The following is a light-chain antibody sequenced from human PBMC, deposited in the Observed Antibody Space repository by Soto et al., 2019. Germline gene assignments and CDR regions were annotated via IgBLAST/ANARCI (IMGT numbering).Light chain of an antibody. CDR1: RSNIGSNI. V-gene: IGLV1-44*01. CDR3: AAWGHSLNAYYV. Sequence: QSVLTHRHSAAGTPVQRVTISFSGIRSNIGSNIVNWYQQFPGTAPKRLIYSNNQRPSGVPDRFSASKSATSASLAISGLQSEDEADYYCAAWGHSLNAYYVFGPGTKV. CDR2: SNN. J-gene: IGLJ1*01.